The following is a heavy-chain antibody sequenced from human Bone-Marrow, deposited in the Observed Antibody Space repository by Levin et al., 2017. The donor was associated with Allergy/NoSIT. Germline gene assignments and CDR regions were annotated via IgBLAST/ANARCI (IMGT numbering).Heavy chain of an antibody. V-gene: IGHV4-38-2*02. CDR1: GSSVSSEYY. D-gene: IGHD4-23*01. CDR2: TYHDGTT. Sequence: SETLSLTCAVSGSSVSSEYYWGWIRQPPGKALEWIGHTYHDGTTYYNPSLKSRVTISIDTSKNQFSLRLRFVTATDTAIYYCARESGNYYFDYWGQGTLVTASS. CDR3: ARESGNYYFDY. J-gene: IGHJ4*02.